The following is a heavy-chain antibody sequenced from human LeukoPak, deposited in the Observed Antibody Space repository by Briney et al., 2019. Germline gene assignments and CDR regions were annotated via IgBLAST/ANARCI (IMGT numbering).Heavy chain of an antibody. J-gene: IGHJ4*02. CDR2: TSRGGSDI. V-gene: IGHV3-48*03. D-gene: IGHD2-21*02. Sequence: QTGGSLRLSCATSGFTFSNHEMNWVRQAPGKGLEWVAYTSRGGSDISYADPVKGRFTISTDNANSPLYLQMNSLRAEDTAVYFCVRARLIRLENFFDYWGQGTLVTVSS. CDR1: GFTFSNHE. CDR3: VRARLIRLENFFDY.